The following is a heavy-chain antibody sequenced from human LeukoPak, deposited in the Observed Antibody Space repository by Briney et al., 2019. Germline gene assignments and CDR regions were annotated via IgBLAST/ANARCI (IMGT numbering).Heavy chain of an antibody. CDR3: ARQFGGNSEFDY. CDR1: GYSFTSYW. V-gene: IGHV5-51*01. CDR2: IYPGDSDI. Sequence: GESLKISCKGSGYSFTSYWIGWVRQMPGKGLEWMGSIYPGDSDIRYSPSFQGQVTISADKSMSTSYLQLSSLKASGTAMYYCARQFGGNSEFDYWGQGTLVTVSS. J-gene: IGHJ4*02. D-gene: IGHD4-23*01.